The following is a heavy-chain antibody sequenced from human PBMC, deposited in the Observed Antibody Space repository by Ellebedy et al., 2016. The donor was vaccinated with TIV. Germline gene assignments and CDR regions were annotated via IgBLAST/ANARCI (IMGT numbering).Heavy chain of an antibody. J-gene: IGHJ4*02. D-gene: IGHD3-10*01. Sequence: SETLSLTXASNHSSFGVYYWSWIRQSPGKGLEWIGGISQRGSTNYNPSLRSRVSLSIDPSKKQFSLKLRSVTAADTAVYYCARAGGADYWGQGTLVTVSS. CDR3: ARAGGADY. CDR1: HSSFGVYY. CDR2: ISQRGST. V-gene: IGHV4-34*01.